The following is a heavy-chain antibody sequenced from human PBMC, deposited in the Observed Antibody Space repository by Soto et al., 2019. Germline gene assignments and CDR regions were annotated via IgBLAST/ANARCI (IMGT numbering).Heavy chain of an antibody. Sequence: SETLSLTCTVSGGSISSGDYYWSWIRQPPGKGLEWIGYIYHSGSTYYNPSLKSRVTISVDTSKNQFSLKLSSVTAADTAVYYCAREWTYYDSSGYFQAHFDPWGQGTLVTVSS. CDR2: IYHSGST. V-gene: IGHV4-30-4*01. CDR1: GGSISSGDYY. D-gene: IGHD3-22*01. CDR3: AREWTYYDSSGYFQAHFDP. J-gene: IGHJ5*02.